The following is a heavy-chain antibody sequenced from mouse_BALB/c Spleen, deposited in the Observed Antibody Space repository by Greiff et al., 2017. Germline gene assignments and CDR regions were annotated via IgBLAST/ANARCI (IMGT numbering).Heavy chain of an antibody. CDR3: ARWVYGNYPYFDY. Sequence: VQLQQSGPSLVKPSQTLSLTCSVTGDSITSGYWNWIRKFPGNKLEYMGYISYSGSTYYNPSLKSRISITRDTSKNQYYLQLNSVTTEDTATYYCARWVYGNYPYFDYWGQGTTLTVSS. J-gene: IGHJ2*01. D-gene: IGHD2-1*01. CDR2: ISYSGST. CDR1: GDSITSGY. V-gene: IGHV3-8*02.